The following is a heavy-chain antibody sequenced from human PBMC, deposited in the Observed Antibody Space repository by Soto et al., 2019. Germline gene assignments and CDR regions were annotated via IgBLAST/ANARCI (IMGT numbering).Heavy chain of an antibody. V-gene: IGHV3-73*01. CDR1: GFTFSGSA. Sequence: GGSLRLSCAACGFTFSGSAMHWVRQASGKGLEWVGRIRVKANNYATAYAASVEGRFTISRDDSKNTAYLQMNSLKTEDTAVYYCAKKMSPLMDVWGKGTTVTVSS. CDR2: IRVKANNYAT. J-gene: IGHJ6*03. CDR3: AKKMSPLMDV.